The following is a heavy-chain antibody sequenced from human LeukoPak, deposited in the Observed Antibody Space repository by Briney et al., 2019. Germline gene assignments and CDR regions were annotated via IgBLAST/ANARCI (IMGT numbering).Heavy chain of an antibody. V-gene: IGHV3-53*01. D-gene: IGHD5-12*01. Sequence: GGSLRLSCAASGFTVSSNYMSWVRQAPGKGLEWVSVIYSGGSTYYADSVKGRFTISRDNSKNTLYLQMNSLRAEDTAVYYCAAGSGYDYVSIDYWGQRTLVTVSS. CDR3: AAGSGYDYVSIDY. CDR2: IYSGGST. J-gene: IGHJ4*02. CDR1: GFTVSSNY.